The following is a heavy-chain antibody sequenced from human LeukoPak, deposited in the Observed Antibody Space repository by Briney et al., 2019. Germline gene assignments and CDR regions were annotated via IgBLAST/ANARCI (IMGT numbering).Heavy chain of an antibody. D-gene: IGHD3-3*01. CDR2: ISSSSSTI. CDR3: ARDQRPGYDFWSGYSTPIDY. CDR1: GFTFSSYS. J-gene: IGHJ4*02. V-gene: IGHV3-48*02. Sequence: GGSLRLSCAASGFTFSSYSMNWVRQAPGKGLEWVSYISSSSSTIYYADSVKGRFTISRDSAKNSLYLQMNSLRDEDTAVYYCARDQRPGYDFWSGYSTPIDYWGQGTLVTVSS.